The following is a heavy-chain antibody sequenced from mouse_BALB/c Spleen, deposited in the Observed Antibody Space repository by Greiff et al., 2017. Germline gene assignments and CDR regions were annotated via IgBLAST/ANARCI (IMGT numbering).Heavy chain of an antibody. J-gene: IGHJ3*01. D-gene: IGHD1-1*02. CDR2: INPGSGGT. Sequence: QVQLQQSGAELVRPGTSVKVSCKASGYAFTNYLIEWVKQRPGQGLEWIGVINPGSGGTNYNEKFKGKATLTADKSSSTAYMQLSSLTSDDSAVYFCARERWGFAYWGQGTLVTVSA. CDR1: GYAFTNYL. CDR3: ARERWGFAY. V-gene: IGHV1-54*01.